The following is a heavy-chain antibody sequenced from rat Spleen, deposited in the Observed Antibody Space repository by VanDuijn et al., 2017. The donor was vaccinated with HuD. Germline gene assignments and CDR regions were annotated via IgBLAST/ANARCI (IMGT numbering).Heavy chain of an antibody. D-gene: IGHD3-8*01. J-gene: IGHJ3*01. CDR3: ARQGFPSWFAY. V-gene: IGHV5-7*01. CDR1: GFTFSDYN. CDR2: ISYDGGNT. Sequence: EVRLVESGGGLVRPGRSLKLSCAASGFTFSDYNMAWVRQAPKKGLEWVATISYDGGNTYYRDSVKGRFTISRDDAKSTLYLQMDSLRSDDTATYYCARQGFPSWFAYWGQGTLVTVSS.